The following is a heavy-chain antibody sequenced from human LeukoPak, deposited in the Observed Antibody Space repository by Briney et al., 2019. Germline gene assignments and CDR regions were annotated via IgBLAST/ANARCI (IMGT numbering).Heavy chain of an antibody. V-gene: IGHV1-2*02. CDR2: INPKSGGT. CDR1: GYIFTGYN. CDR3: AFAADYYDSSGYHWRSDY. Sequence: ASVKVSCKASGYIFTGYNIHWVRQAPGQGLDWLGWINPKSGGTNYAQRFQGRVTMTRDMAISTAYMELSGLRSDDTAVYYCAFAADYYDSSGYHWRSDYWGQGALVTVSS. D-gene: IGHD3-22*01. J-gene: IGHJ4*02.